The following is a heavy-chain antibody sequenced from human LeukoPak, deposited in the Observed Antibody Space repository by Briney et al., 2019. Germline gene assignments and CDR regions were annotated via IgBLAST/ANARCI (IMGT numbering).Heavy chain of an antibody. CDR3: AKAADQYYYYYFYHMDV. Sequence: HPGGSLRLSCAASGFTFSSYGMHWVRQAPGKGLEWVAVISYDGSSKDYADSVKGRFTISRDNSKNTLYLQMSSLGVEDTAVYYCAKAADQYYYYYFYHMDVWGKGTTVTVSS. D-gene: IGHD2/OR15-2a*01. V-gene: IGHV3-30*18. J-gene: IGHJ6*03. CDR1: GFTFSSYG. CDR2: ISYDGSSK.